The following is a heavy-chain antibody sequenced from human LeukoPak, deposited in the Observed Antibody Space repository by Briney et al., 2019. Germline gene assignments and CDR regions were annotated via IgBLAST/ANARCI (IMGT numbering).Heavy chain of an antibody. CDR2: ISASGGST. V-gene: IGHV3-23*01. Sequence: PGRSLRLSCAASGFTFSSFAMHWVRQAPGKGLEWVSGISASGGSTYYADSVKGRFTMSRDNSKNTLYVQMNSLRAEDTAVYYCARSGDGYKPYYFDYWGQGTLVTVSS. D-gene: IGHD5-24*01. CDR3: ARSGDGYKPYYFDY. CDR1: GFTFSSFA. J-gene: IGHJ4*02.